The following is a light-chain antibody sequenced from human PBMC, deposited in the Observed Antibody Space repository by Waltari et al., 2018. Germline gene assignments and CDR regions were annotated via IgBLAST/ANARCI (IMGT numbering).Light chain of an antibody. CDR3: QQYDGVVLT. CDR1: QSVSNNF. V-gene: IGKV3-20*01. CDR2: GAS. J-gene: IGKJ4*01. Sequence: EIVLTQSPGTLSLSPGERATLSCRARQSVSNNFFNWYQQKPGQAPRLLIHGASSRATGIPDRFSGSGSVTDFTLTISRLEPEDFAVYYCQQYDGVVLTFGGGTKVEI.